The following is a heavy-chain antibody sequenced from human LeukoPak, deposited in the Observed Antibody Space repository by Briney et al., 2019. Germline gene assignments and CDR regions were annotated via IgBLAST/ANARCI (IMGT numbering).Heavy chain of an antibody. CDR3: ARGSRSGWYDTYYYYYGMDV. D-gene: IGHD6-19*01. CDR1: GFTFSSYE. CDR2: ISSSGSTI. V-gene: IGHV3-48*03. J-gene: IGHJ6*02. Sequence: GGSLRLSCAASGFTFSSYEMNWVRQAPGKGLEWVSYISSSGSTIYYADSVKGRFTISRDNAKNSLYLQMNSLRAEDTAVYYCARGSRSGWYDTYYYYYGMDVRGQGTTVTVSS.